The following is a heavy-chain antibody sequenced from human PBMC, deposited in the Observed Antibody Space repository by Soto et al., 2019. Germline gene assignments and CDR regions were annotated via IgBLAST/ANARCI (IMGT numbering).Heavy chain of an antibody. CDR3: ARGDLKFGQLLPNPLTY. J-gene: IGHJ4*02. CDR2: IYYSGST. Sequence: SETLSLTCTVSGGSISSSSYYWGWIRQPPGKGLEWIGSIYYSGSTYYNPSLKSRVTISVDTAKNHFSLKLSSVTAADTAVYFCARGDLKFGQLLPNPLTYWGRGTLVTVSS. D-gene: IGHD3-10*01. V-gene: IGHV4-39*02. CDR1: GGSISSSSYY.